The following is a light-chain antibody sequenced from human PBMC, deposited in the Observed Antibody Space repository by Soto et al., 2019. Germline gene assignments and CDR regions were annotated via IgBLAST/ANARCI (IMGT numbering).Light chain of an antibody. CDR2: EVS. CDR1: SSDVGGYNY. V-gene: IGLV2-14*01. J-gene: IGLJ1*01. Sequence: QSALTQPASVSGSPGQSITISCTGTSSDVGGYNYVSWYQQHPGKAPKLMIYEVSNRPSGVSNRFSGSKSGNTASLIISGLQAEDEADYYCSSYASGGTLAFGTGTKLTVL. CDR3: SSYASGGTLA.